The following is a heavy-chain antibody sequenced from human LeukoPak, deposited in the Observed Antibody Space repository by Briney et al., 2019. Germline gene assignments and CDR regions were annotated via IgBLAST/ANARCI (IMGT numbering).Heavy chain of an antibody. D-gene: IGHD3-16*01. V-gene: IGHV1-8*02. J-gene: IGHJ4*02. Sequence: ASVKVSCKASGYTFTSYGISWVRQATGQGLEWMGWMNPNSGNTGYAQKFQGRVTMTRNTSISTAYMELSSLRSEDTAVYYCASVGGSAYYFDYWGQGTLVTVSS. CDR1: GYTFTSYG. CDR3: ASVGGSAYYFDY. CDR2: MNPNSGNT.